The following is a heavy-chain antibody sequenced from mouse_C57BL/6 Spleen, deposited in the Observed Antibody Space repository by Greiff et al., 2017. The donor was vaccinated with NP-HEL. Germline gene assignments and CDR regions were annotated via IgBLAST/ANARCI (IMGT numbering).Heavy chain of an antibody. J-gene: IGHJ3*01. CDR1: GFTFSDYG. D-gene: IGHD2-5*01. Sequence: DVHLVESGGGLVKPGGSLKLSCAASGFTFSDYGMHWVRQAPEKGLEWVAYISSGSSTIYYADTVKGRFTISRDNAKNTLFLQMTSLRSEDTAMYYCARRDYSNPFAYWGQGTLVTVSA. CDR3: ARRDYSNPFAY. CDR2: ISSGSSTI. V-gene: IGHV5-17*01.